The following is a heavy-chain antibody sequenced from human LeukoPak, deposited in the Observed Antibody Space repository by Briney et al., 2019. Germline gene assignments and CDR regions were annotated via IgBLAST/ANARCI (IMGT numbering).Heavy chain of an antibody. D-gene: IGHD1-26*01. V-gene: IGHV3-30*04. CDR3: AKGSRASVGATSFDY. Sequence: GGSLRLSCVASGFTFSRFVMHWVRQAPGKGLEWMAVISYDGSDKYYADSVQGRFTISRDNSKTTLYLQMNSLRPEDTAVYYCAKGSRASVGATSFDYWGQGTLVTVSS. J-gene: IGHJ4*02. CDR2: ISYDGSDK. CDR1: GFTFSRFV.